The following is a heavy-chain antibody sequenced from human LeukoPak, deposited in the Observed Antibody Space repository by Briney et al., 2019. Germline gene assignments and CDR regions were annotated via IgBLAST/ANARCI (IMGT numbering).Heavy chain of an antibody. V-gene: IGHV6-1*01. CDR3: ARRAYCGGDCYSEPYYFDY. CDR1: GDSVSSNSAA. Sequence: SQTLSLTCAISGDSVSSNSAAWNWIRQSPSRGLEWLGRTYYRSKWYNDYAVSVKSRITINPDTSKNQFSLQLNSVTPEDTAVYYCARRAYCGGDCYSEPYYFDYWGQGTLVTVSS. CDR2: TYYRSKWYN. D-gene: IGHD2-21*02. J-gene: IGHJ4*02.